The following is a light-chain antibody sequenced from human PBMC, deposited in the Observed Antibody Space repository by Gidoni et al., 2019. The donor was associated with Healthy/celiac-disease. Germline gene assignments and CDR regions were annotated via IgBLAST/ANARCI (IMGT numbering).Light chain of an antibody. J-gene: IGKJ2*01. CDR2: DAS. CDR3: QQRSNWPPPYT. V-gene: IGKV3-11*01. CDR1: QSVSSY. Sequence: EIVLTQSPATLSLSPGERATLSCRASQSVSSYLAWYQQKPGQAPRLLIYDASNRATGIPARFSGSGAGTDFTFTISSLEPEDFAVYYCQQRSNWPPPYTFGQGTKLEIK.